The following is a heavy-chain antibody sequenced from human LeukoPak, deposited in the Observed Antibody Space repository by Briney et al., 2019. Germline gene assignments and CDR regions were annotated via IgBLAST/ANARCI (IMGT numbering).Heavy chain of an antibody. J-gene: IGHJ4*02. CDR2: ISYDGSKK. Sequence: PGGSLRLSCAASGFTFSDYGLHWVRQAPGKGLEWVAVISYDGSKKYYADSVKGRFTISRDNSKNTLYLQMNSLRAEDTAVYYCARDLHSAFDYWGQGTLVTVSS. D-gene: IGHD5-18*01. CDR3: ARDLHSAFDY. CDR1: GFTFSDYG. V-gene: IGHV3-33*01.